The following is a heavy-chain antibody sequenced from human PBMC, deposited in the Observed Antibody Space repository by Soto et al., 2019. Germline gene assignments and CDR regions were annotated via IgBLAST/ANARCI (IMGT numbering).Heavy chain of an antibody. Sequence: GESLKISCKGSGYSFTSYWIGWVRQMPGKGLEWMGIIYPGDSDTRYSPSFQGQVTISADKSISTAYLQWSSLKASDTAMYYCARQDPLIVGATYDYYYGMDVWGKGTTVTVSS. CDR3: ARQDPLIVGATYDYYYGMDV. D-gene: IGHD1-26*01. J-gene: IGHJ6*04. V-gene: IGHV5-51*01. CDR1: GYSFTSYW. CDR2: IYPGDSDT.